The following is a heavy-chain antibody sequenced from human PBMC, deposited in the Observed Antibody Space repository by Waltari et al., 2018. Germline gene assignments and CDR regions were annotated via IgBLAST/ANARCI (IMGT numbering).Heavy chain of an antibody. CDR2: IREDGSEK. CDR3: ARRETLDI. Sequence: EVQLVESGGALVQPAVSLNLSSIASGFPVSNYWLSWVRQAPGKGLEWVSSIREDGSEKYYVDSVKGRFTISRDNAKDSLYLQMNSLRAEDTAVYYCARRETLDIWGQGTVVTVSS. V-gene: IGHV3-7*01. D-gene: IGHD1-26*01. CDR1: GFPVSNYW. J-gene: IGHJ3*02.